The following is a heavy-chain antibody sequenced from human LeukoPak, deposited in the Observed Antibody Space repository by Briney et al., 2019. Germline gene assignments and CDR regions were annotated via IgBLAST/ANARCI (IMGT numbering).Heavy chain of an antibody. V-gene: IGHV4-39*07. CDR2: IYYSGST. CDR1: GGSISSSSYY. D-gene: IGHD1-26*01. CDR3: ARGEVGATTHDAFDI. J-gene: IGHJ3*02. Sequence: SETLSLTCTVSGGSISSSSYYWGWIRQPPGKGLEWIGSIYYSGSTYYNPSLKSRVTISVDTSKNQFSLKLSSVTAADTAVYYCARGEVGATTHDAFDIWGQGTMVTVSS.